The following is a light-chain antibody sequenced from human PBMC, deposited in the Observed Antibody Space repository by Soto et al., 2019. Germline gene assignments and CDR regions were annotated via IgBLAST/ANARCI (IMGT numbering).Light chain of an antibody. CDR3: GTWDNSLSAV. V-gene: IGLV1-51*01. CDR1: SSNIGSNY. J-gene: IGLJ2*01. Sequence: QSVLTQPPSVSAAPGQKVTISCSGSSSNIGSNYVSWYQQLPGTAPKLLIYDNGKRPSGIPDRFSGSQSGTSATLGITGLQTGDEADYYCGTWDNSLSAVFGGGTKVTGL. CDR2: DNG.